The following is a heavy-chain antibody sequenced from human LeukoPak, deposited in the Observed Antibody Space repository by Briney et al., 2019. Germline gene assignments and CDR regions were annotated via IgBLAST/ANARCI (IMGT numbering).Heavy chain of an antibody. CDR2: IYTSGST. Sequence: SETLSLTCTASGGSISSGSYYWSWIRQPAGKGLEWIGRIYTSGSTNYNPSLKSRVTISVDTSKNQFSLKLSSVTAADTAVYYCARDRELGYWGQGTLVTVSS. CDR1: GGSISSGSYY. CDR3: ARDRELGY. J-gene: IGHJ4*02. D-gene: IGHD3-10*01. V-gene: IGHV4-61*02.